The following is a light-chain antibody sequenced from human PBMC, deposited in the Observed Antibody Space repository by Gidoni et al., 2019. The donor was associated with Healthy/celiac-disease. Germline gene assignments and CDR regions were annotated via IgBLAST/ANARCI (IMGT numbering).Light chain of an antibody. CDR2: GKN. J-gene: IGLJ1*01. CDR1: SLRSYY. CDR3: NSRYSSGNPRLV. Sequence: SSELTQDPAVSVALGQTVRITCQGDSLRSYYASWYQQKTGPAPLLVIDGKNNRPSGIPDRFSGSSSGNTTSLTITCAQAEDEADYYCNSRYSSGNPRLVFGTGTKVTVL. V-gene: IGLV3-19*01.